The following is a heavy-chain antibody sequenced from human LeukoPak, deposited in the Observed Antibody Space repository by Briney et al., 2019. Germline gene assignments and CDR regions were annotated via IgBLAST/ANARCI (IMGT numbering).Heavy chain of an antibody. J-gene: IGHJ4*02. CDR2: IRVYNGDT. V-gene: IGHV1-18*01. CDR3: ATERGSRYSGYDLGY. Sequence: ASVKVSCKPSGYTFTSYGISWVRQAPGQGLEWMGWIRVYNGDTNYAQKFKGRVTMTTDTSINTAYMELRSLGSDDTAVYYCATERGSRYSGYDLGYWGQGTLVTVSS. D-gene: IGHD5-12*01. CDR1: GYTFTSYG.